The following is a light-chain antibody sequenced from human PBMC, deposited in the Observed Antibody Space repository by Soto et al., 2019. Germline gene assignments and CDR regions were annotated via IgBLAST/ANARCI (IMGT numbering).Light chain of an antibody. J-gene: IGKJ1*01. CDR1: QSVLYSSNNKNY. V-gene: IGKV4-1*01. CDR3: QQYYSTPWT. Sequence: DIVMTQSPDSLAVSLGERATINCKSSQSVLYSSNNKNYLAWYQQKPEQPPKLLIYWAFTRESGVPDRFSGSGSGTDFTLTISSLQAEDVAVYYCQQYYSTPWTFGQGTKVEIK. CDR2: WAF.